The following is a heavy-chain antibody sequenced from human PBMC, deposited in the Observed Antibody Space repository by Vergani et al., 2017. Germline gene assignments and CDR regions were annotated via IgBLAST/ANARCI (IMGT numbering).Heavy chain of an antibody. CDR2: ISGSGGST. D-gene: IGHD2-2*01. V-gene: IGHV3-23*01. CDR3: AKDIVVVPAATDAFDI. Sequence: EVQLLESWGGLVQPGGSLRLSCAASGFTFSSYAMSWVRQAPGKGLEWVSAISGSGGSTYYADSVKGRFTISRDNSKNTLYLQMNSLRAEDTAVYYCAKDIVVVPAATDAFDIWGQGTMVTVSS. CDR1: GFTFSSYA. J-gene: IGHJ3*02.